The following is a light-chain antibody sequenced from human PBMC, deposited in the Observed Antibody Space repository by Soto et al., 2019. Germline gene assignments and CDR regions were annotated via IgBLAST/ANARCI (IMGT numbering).Light chain of an antibody. Sequence: EIVLTQSPGTLSLSPGERATLSCRASQSVSSSFLAWYQQKPGQAPRLLIYGASTRATDIPDRFRGSGSGTDFTLTISRLEPEDFVVYYCQQYGSSTPVTFGQGTRLEIK. V-gene: IGKV3-20*01. CDR3: QQYGSSTPVT. CDR1: QSVSSSF. CDR2: GAS. J-gene: IGKJ5*01.